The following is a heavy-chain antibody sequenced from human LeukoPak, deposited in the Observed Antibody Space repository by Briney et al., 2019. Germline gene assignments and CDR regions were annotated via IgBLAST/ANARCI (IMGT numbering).Heavy chain of an antibody. CDR1: GFTFSSYA. Sequence: PGGSLRLSCAASGFTFSSYAMHWVRQAPGKGLEWVALISYDGSNKYYADSVKGRFTISRDNSKNTLYLQMNSLRAEDTAVYYCARDWGGYDFWSGYGLDYWGQGTLVTVSS. V-gene: IGHV3-30-3*01. CDR2: ISYDGSNK. D-gene: IGHD3-3*01. J-gene: IGHJ4*02. CDR3: ARDWGGYDFWSGYGLDY.